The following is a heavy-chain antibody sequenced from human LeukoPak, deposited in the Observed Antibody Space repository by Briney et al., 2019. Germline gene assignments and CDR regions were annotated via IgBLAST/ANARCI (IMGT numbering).Heavy chain of an antibody. J-gene: IGHJ4*02. CDR2: IYSGGST. Sequence: GGSLRLSCEASGFSVTSNYMSWVRQAPGKGLEWVAIIYSGGSTFYADSVKGRFTISRDNSKNTLYLQMNSLRAEDTAVYYCARDPGYNYGYDYWGQGTLVTVFS. CDR3: ARDPGYNYGYDY. V-gene: IGHV3-53*01. CDR1: GFSVTSNY. D-gene: IGHD5-18*01.